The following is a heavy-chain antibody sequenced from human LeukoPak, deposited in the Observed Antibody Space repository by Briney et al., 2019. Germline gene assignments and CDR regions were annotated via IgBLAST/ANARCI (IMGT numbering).Heavy chain of an antibody. CDR1: GYTFTGYY. CDR2: INPNSGGT. J-gene: IGHJ4*02. Sequence: ASVKVSCKASGYTFTGYYMHWVRQAPGQGLEWMGWINPNSGGTNYAQKFQGRVTMTRDTSISTAYMELSGLRSDDTAVYYCARGPDYGGTIDYWGQGTLVTVSS. D-gene: IGHD4-23*01. V-gene: IGHV1-2*02. CDR3: ARGPDYGGTIDY.